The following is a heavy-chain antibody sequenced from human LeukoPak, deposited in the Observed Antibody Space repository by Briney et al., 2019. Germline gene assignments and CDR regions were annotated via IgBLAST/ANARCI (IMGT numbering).Heavy chain of an antibody. CDR1: GGSFSGYY. D-gene: IGHD4-23*01. CDR2: IYYSGST. J-gene: IGHJ4*02. V-gene: IGHV4-34*01. Sequence: SETLSLTCAVYGGSFSGYYWSWIRQPPGKGLEWIGSIYYSGSTYYNPSLKSRVTISVDTSKNQFSLKLSSVTAADTAVYYCARGRRSTSYPTVVTPPKRFGYWGQGTLVTVSS. CDR3: ARGRRSTSYPTVVTPPKRFGY.